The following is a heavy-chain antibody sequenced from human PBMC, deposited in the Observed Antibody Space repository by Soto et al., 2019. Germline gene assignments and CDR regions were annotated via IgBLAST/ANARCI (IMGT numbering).Heavy chain of an antibody. D-gene: IGHD3-22*01. CDR2: IYHSGSA. V-gene: IGHV4-31*03. CDR3: ARRYYYDRSGYYYFDY. J-gene: IGHJ4*02. Sequence: SETLSLTCTVSGGSISSGGHYWNWIRQHPGKGLEWIGYIYHSGSAYYNPSLKSRVTISVDTSKNQFSLKLSSVTAADTAVYYCARRYYYDRSGYYYFDYWGQGTLVNVSS. CDR1: GGSISSGGHY.